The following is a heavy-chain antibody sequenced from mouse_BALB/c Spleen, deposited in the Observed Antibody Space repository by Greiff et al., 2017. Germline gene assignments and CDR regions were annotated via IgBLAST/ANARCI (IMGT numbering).Heavy chain of an antibody. CDR3: AYGSSSRYFDY. CDR1: GFSLTSYG. J-gene: IGHJ2*01. V-gene: IGHV2-9*02. Sequence: VQGVESGPGLVAPSQSLSITCTVSGFSLTSYGVHWVRQPPGKGLEWLGVIWAGGSTNYNSALMSRLSISKDNSKSQVFLKMNSLQTDDTAMYYCAYGSSSRYFDYWGQGTTLTVSS. D-gene: IGHD1-1*01. CDR2: IWAGGST.